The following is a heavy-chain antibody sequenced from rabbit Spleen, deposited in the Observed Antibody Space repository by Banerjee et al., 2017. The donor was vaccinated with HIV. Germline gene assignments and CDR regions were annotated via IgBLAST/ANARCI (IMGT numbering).Heavy chain of an antibody. CDR3: ARDLVGVIGWNFYL. D-gene: IGHD1-1*01. Sequence: QEQLVESGGGLVQPGASLTLTCKASGFSFSDRDVMCWVRQAPGKGLEWIACINASTGKPVYATWAKGRFTISRTSSTTVTLQMTSLTAADRAAYFCARDLVGVIGWNFYLWGQGTLVTVS. CDR1: GFSFSDRDV. J-gene: IGHJ4*01. CDR2: INASTGKP. V-gene: IGHV1S45*01.